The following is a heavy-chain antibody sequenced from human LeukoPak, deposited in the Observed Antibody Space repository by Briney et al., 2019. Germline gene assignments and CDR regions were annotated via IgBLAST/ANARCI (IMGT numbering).Heavy chain of an antibody. Sequence: RAGGSLRLSCAASGFTFRSHGMHWVRQAPGKGLEWVAVISYDGSNKFYADSVKGRFTISRDNSKNTLYLQMNSLRAEDTAVYYCAIEGGDYNYYYGMDVWGQGTTVTVSS. J-gene: IGHJ6*02. V-gene: IGHV3-30*03. CDR3: AIEGGDYNYYYGMDV. CDR1: GFTFRSHG. CDR2: ISYDGSNK. D-gene: IGHD4-17*01.